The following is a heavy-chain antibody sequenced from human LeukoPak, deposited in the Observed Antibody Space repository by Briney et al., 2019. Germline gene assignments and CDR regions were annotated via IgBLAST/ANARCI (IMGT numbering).Heavy chain of an antibody. CDR2: IYYSGST. Sequence: PSETLSLTCTVSGGSISSGDYYWSWIRQPPGKGLEWIGYIYYSGSTYYNPSLKSRVTISVDTSKNQFSLKLSSVTAADTAVYYCARADITMIVVVIPDAFDIWGQGTMVTVSS. CDR3: ARADITMIVVVIPDAFDI. CDR1: GGSISSGDYY. J-gene: IGHJ3*02. D-gene: IGHD3-22*01. V-gene: IGHV4-30-4*01.